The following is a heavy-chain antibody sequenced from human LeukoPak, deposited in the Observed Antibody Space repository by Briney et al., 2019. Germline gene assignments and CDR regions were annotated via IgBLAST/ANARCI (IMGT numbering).Heavy chain of an antibody. CDR1: GDSVSNNSAI. Sequence: SQTLSLTCAISGDSVSNNSAIWIWIRQSPSRGRQWLGRTYYRSKWSNDYAVSVKSRITLNVDISKNQFSLQLNSVTPEDTAVYYCARSSNLHYFDYWGQGTQVTVSS. J-gene: IGHJ4*02. CDR2: TYYRSKWSN. V-gene: IGHV6-1*01. CDR3: ARSSNLHYFDY.